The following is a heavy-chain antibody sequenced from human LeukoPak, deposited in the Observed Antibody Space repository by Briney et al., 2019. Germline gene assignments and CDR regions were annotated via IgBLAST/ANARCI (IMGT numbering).Heavy chain of an antibody. CDR2: ISQSGGRST. Sequence: GGSLRLSCAASGFTFRSYAMTWVRQSPGKGLERVSFISQSGGRSTDYADSVKGRFTISRDNSKNTLYLQMGSLRAEDMAVYYCARGYLRAGTIFDYWGQGTLVTVSS. J-gene: IGHJ4*02. V-gene: IGHV3-23*01. CDR3: ARGYLRAGTIFDY. D-gene: IGHD1-7*01. CDR1: GFTFRSYA.